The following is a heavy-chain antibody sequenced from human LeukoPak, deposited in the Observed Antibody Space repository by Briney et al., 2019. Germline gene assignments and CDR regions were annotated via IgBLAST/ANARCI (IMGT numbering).Heavy chain of an antibody. V-gene: IGHV4-39*07. D-gene: IGHD5-18*01. CDR1: GGSISRSNYF. J-gene: IGHJ4*02. CDR3: AWIQSLFDY. Sequence: PSETLFLTCTVSGGSISRSNYFWGWIRQPPGKGLEWIGNIYYGGTTNYNPSLKSRVTISIDTSKKQFSLQLNSVTAADTAVYYCAWIQSLFDYWGQGALVTVSS. CDR2: IYYGGTT.